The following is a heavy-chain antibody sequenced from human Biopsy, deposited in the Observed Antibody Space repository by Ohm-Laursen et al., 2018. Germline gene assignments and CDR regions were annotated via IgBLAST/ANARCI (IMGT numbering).Heavy chain of an antibody. V-gene: IGHV4-39*01. CDR1: GGSISNNNYY. CDR2: ICYRGST. D-gene: IGHD3-22*01. Sequence: TLSLTCTVSGGSISNNNYYWGWIRQPPGKGLEGIGSICYRGSTHSKPSLKSRVNISVDTSKNQFSLKLNSATAADTAVYYCARDYDTSGYYYDSWGQGTLVTVSS. CDR3: ARDYDTSGYYYDS. J-gene: IGHJ5*01.